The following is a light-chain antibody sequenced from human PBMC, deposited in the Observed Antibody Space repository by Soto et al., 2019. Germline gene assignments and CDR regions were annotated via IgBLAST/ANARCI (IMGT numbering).Light chain of an antibody. CDR3: SSYTISSTYV. J-gene: IGLJ1*01. CDR1: SSDVGGYNY. Sequence: QSVLTQPASVSRSPGQSIAISCTGTSSDVGGYNYVSWYQQHPGKAPKLLINDVSNRPSGVSSRFSGSKSGNTASLTISRLQAEDEADYYCSSYTISSTYVFGTGTKVTVL. V-gene: IGLV2-14*01. CDR2: DVS.